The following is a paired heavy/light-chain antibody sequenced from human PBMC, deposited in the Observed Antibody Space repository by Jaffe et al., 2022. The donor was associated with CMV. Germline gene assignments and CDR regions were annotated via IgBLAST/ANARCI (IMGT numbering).Heavy chain of an antibody. Sequence: QVQLVQSGAEVKKPGASVKVSCKASGNTFISNYMHWVRQVPGRGPQWMGVISPGGTASYAQKFQGRVTMTRDTSTGTLHMELSSLGFEDTAVYYCARDKYSTSQDLDFWGQGTLVTVSS. J-gene: IGHJ4*02. V-gene: IGHV1-46*01. D-gene: IGHD6-6*01. CDR3: ARDKYSTSQDLDF. CDR1: GNTFISNY. CDR2: ISPGGTA.
Light chain of an antibody. J-gene: IGKJ3*01. CDR2: RAS. CDR3: QQSYSTPTT. Sequence: DIHMTQAPSSLSASVGDIVTITCRASQRIDTYLNWYQQTPGRAPKLLISRASNLQSGVPSRFSGSGSGTDFTLSISSMQPEDFATYYCQQSYSTPTTFGPGTKVDIK. CDR1: QRIDTY. V-gene: IGKV1-39*01.